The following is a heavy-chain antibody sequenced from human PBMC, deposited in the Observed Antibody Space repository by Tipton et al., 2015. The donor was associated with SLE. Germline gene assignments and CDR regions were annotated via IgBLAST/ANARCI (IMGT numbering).Heavy chain of an antibody. V-gene: IGHV3-23*01. D-gene: IGHD3-22*01. Sequence: SLRLSCAASGFTFNRYWMHWVRQAPGKGLEWVSAISGSSASTYYAVSVKGRFTNSRDNSKNSLYLQMNSLRAEDTALYYCAKDYYDSSGYPDAFDIWGQGTMVTVSS. CDR2: ISGSSAST. J-gene: IGHJ3*02. CDR1: GFTFNRYW. CDR3: AKDYYDSSGYPDAFDI.